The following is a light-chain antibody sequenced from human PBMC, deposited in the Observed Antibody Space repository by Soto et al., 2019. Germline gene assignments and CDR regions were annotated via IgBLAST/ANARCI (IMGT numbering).Light chain of an antibody. V-gene: IGKV3-11*01. CDR3: QQRNIWPPVT. Sequence: EIVLTQSPGTLSLSPGERATLSCRASQSVSSSLAWYQQKPGRSPRLLIYGASTRATGIPARFSGSGSGTDFTLTINSLEPEDFAVYYCQQRNIWPPVTFGQGTRLEIK. J-gene: IGKJ5*01. CDR2: GAS. CDR1: QSVSSS.